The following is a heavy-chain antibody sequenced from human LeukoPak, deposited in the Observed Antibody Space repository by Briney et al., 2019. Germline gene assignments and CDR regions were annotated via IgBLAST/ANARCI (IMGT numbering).Heavy chain of an antibody. V-gene: IGHV3-7*01. Sequence: GGSLRLSCAASGFTFSTYWMTWVHQAPGKGLEWVANIKQDGSEKYYVDSVKGRFTISRDNAKNSLYLQMNSLRAEDTAVYYCAGSILTGYPNFDYWGQGTLVTVSS. J-gene: IGHJ4*02. CDR1: GFTFSTYW. CDR3: AGSILTGYPNFDY. D-gene: IGHD3-9*01. CDR2: IKQDGSEK.